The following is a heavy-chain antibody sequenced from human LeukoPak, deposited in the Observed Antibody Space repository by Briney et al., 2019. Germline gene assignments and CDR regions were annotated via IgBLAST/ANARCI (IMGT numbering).Heavy chain of an antibody. J-gene: IGHJ4*02. V-gene: IGHV1-2*02. Sequence: GSSVKVSCKASGYNFICHYMHWVRQAPGQGLEWMGWIKPSNGDTKYAQNFQGRVTMTRDTSISTAYMELSSLRSDDTAVYYCASPPLSSVMYYAHWGQGTLVTVSS. D-gene: IGHD1-26*01. CDR2: IKPSNGDT. CDR3: ASPPLSSVMYYAH. CDR1: GYNFICHY.